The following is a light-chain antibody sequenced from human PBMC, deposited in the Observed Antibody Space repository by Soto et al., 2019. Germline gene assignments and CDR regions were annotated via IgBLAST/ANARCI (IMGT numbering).Light chain of an antibody. J-gene: IGLJ2*01. CDR1: SSDVGGYNY. CDR2: KVS. Sequence: QSALTQPASVSGSPGQSITISCTGTSSDVGGYNYVSWYQQHPGKAPKLMIYKVSNRPSGVSNRFSGSKSGNTASLTISGLQAEDEADYYCTSYTISSTVVFGGGTKLTVL. V-gene: IGLV2-14*01. CDR3: TSYTISSTVV.